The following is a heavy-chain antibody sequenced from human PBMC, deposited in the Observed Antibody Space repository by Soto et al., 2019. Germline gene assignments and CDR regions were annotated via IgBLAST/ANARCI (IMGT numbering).Heavy chain of an antibody. D-gene: IGHD3-3*01. CDR1: GGSISSYY. CDR3: ARHPPTTIFGVVIDY. CDR2: IYYSGST. J-gene: IGHJ4*02. V-gene: IGHV4-59*04. Sequence: KPSETLSLTCTVSGGSISSYYRSWIRQPPGKGLEWIGYIYYSGSTYYNPSLKSRVTISVDTSKNQFSLKLSSVTAADTAVYYCARHPPTTIFGVVIDYWGQGTLVTVSS.